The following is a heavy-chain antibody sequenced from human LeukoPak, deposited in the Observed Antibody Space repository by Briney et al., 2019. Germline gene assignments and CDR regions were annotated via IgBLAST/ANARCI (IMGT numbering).Heavy chain of an antibody. CDR3: AKTYMWSIDAFHM. CDR1: GFTFSSYG. J-gene: IGHJ3*02. D-gene: IGHD2-8*02. V-gene: IGHV3-30*18. CDR2: ISYDGSNK. Sequence: PGGSLRLSCAASGFTFSSYGMHWVRQAPGKGLEWVAVISYDGSNKYYADSVKGRFTISRDNSKNTLYLQMSSLRAEDTAVYYCAKTYMWSIDAFHMWGQGTMVTVSS.